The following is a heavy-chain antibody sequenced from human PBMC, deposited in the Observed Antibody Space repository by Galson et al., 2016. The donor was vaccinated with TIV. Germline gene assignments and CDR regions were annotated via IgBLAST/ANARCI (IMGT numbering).Heavy chain of an antibody. D-gene: IGHD2-2*02. CDR1: GYSISSGYY. Sequence: LSLTCTVSGYSISSGYYWGWIRQPPGKGLEWIGNIYHTGSTYSNPSLRSRLTMSVDTSRNQFSLILNSVTAADTAVYYCARDCTSTTCHIYYYGMDVWGQGTTVTVSS. CDR3: ARDCTSTTCHIYYYGMDV. V-gene: IGHV4-38-2*02. J-gene: IGHJ6*02. CDR2: IYHTGST.